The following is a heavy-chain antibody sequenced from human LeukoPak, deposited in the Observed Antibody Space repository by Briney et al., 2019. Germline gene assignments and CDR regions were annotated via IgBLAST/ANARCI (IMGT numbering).Heavy chain of an antibody. Sequence: SETLSLTCAVYGGSFSGYYWSWFRQPPGKGLEWIGEINHRGSTNYNPSLKSRLTISVDTSKNQLSPKLSSVTAADTAIYYCARQALWFGELDDDYWGQGTLVTVSS. CDR2: INHRGST. CDR3: ARQALWFGELDDDY. V-gene: IGHV4-34*01. J-gene: IGHJ4*02. D-gene: IGHD3-10*01. CDR1: GGSFSGYY.